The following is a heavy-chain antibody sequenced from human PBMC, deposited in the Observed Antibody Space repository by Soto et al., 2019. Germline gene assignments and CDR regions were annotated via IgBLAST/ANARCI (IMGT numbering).Heavy chain of an antibody. Sequence: QVQLVQSGAEVKKPGASVMVSCKASEHTFTNYGINWVRLAPGQGLEWMGWINTYSGNTIYAQKFQDRLTITTDTSTNTASMELRSLTSDDTAVFYCAGGQGSLIPYYFDSWGQGTLVTVSS. CDR2: INTYSGNT. J-gene: IGHJ4*02. D-gene: IGHD2-2*01. V-gene: IGHV1-18*04. CDR3: AGGQGSLIPYYFDS. CDR1: EHTFTNYG.